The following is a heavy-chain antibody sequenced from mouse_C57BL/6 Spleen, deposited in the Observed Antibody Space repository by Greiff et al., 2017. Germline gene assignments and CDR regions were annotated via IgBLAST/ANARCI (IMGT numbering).Heavy chain of an antibody. CDR2: IRSKSNNYAT. V-gene: IGHV10-1*01. CDR3: VRKESEDYAMDY. Sequence: EVKLMESGGGLVQPKGSLKLSCAASGFSFNTYAMNWVRQAPGKGLEWVARIRSKSNNYATYYADSVKDRFTISRDDSESMLYLQMNNLKTEDTAMYYCVRKESEDYAMDYWGQGTSVTVSS. J-gene: IGHJ4*01. CDR1: GFSFNTYA.